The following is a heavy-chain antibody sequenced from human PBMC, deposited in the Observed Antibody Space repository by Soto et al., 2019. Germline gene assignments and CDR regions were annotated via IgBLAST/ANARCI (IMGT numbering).Heavy chain of an antibody. D-gene: IGHD4-4*01. CDR3: ARARDFRYSNYGTHGMDV. CDR1: GGTFSSYA. V-gene: IGHV1-69*01. CDR2: IIPIFGTA. J-gene: IGHJ6*02. Sequence: QVQLVQSGAEVKKPGSSVKVSCKASGGTFSSYAISWVRQAPGQGLEWMGGIIPIFGTANYAQKFKGRVTITADESTSTAYMELSSLRSEDTAVYYCARARDFRYSNYGTHGMDVWGQGTTVTVSS.